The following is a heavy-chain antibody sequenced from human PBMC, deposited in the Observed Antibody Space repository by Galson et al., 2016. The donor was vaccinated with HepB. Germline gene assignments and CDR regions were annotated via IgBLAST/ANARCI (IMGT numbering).Heavy chain of an antibody. Sequence: SLRLSCAVSGFTFSNAWMNWVRQAPGKGLEWVGLIKTKTDGGTTDYAAPVKGAFTISRDDSKNTLYLQMNSLKTEDTAVYYCTTKGVYGNMDYWGQGTLVTVSS. V-gene: IGHV3-15*07. CDR2: IKTKTDGGTT. CDR3: TTKGVYGNMDY. CDR1: GFTFSNAW. J-gene: IGHJ4*02. D-gene: IGHD5/OR15-5a*01.